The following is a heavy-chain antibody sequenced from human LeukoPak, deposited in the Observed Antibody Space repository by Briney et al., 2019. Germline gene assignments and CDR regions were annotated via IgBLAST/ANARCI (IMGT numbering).Heavy chain of an antibody. CDR1: GFTFSSYS. D-gene: IGHD6-19*01. CDR3: ARETYSSWEALDAFDI. V-gene: IGHV3-21*01. Sequence: GGSLRLSCAASGFTFSSYSMNWVRQARGNGLERVSSISSSSSYIYYADSVKGRFTIPRDNAKISLYLQMNSLRAEDTAVYYCARETYSSWEALDAFDIWGQGTMVTVSS. CDR2: ISSSSSYI. J-gene: IGHJ3*02.